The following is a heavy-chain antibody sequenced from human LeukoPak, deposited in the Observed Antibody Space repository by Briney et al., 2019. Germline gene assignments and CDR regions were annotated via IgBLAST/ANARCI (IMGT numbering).Heavy chain of an antibody. CDR1: GGTFSSYA. Sequence: ASVKVSCKASGGTFSSYAISWVRQAPGQGLEWMGRIIPILGIANYAQKFQGRVTITADESTSTAYMELSSLRSEDTAVYYCARDSRPQAFDIWGQGTMVTVSS. V-gene: IGHV1-69*04. J-gene: IGHJ3*02. D-gene: IGHD6-13*01. CDR3: ARDSRPQAFDI. CDR2: IIPILGIA.